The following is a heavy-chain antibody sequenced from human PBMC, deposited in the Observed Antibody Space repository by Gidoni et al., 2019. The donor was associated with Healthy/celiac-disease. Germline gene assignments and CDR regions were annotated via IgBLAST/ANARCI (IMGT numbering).Heavy chain of an antibody. CDR2: IRSKANSYAT. CDR1: GFTFSGSA. V-gene: IGHV3-73*01. D-gene: IGHD6-19*01. J-gene: IGHJ4*02. Sequence: EVQLVESGGGLVQPGGSLTLSCAASGFTFSGSAMHWVRQASGKGLEWVGRIRSKANSYATAYAASVKGRFTISRDDSKNTAYLQMNSLKTEDTAVYYCTRDSSGWSVGDYWGQGTLVTVSS. CDR3: TRDSSGWSVGDY.